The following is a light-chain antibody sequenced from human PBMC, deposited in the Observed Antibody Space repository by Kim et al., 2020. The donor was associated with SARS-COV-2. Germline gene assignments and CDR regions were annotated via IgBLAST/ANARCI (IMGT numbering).Light chain of an antibody. CDR1: QSIDSY. CDR3: QQRDNWPRT. Sequence: LSPGERATLACRASQSIDSYSAWYQQRPGQPPRLLIYGASNRATGVPARFSGSGSGTEFTLTISNLEPEDFAVYYCQQRDNWPRTFGGGTKVDIK. V-gene: IGKV3-11*01. CDR2: GAS. J-gene: IGKJ4*01.